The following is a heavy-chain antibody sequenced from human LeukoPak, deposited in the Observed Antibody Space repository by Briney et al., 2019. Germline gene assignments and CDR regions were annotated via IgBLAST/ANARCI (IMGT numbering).Heavy chain of an antibody. V-gene: IGHV4-34*01. CDR3: ARAEATPGDYYYMDV. J-gene: IGHJ6*03. Sequence: SETLSLTCAVYGGSFSGYYWSWIRQPPGKGLEWIGEINHSGSTNYNPSLKSRVTMSVDTSKNQFSLKLSSVTAADTAVYYCARAEATPGDYYYMDVWGKGTTVTISS. CDR2: INHSGST. D-gene: IGHD5-12*01. CDR1: GGSFSGYY.